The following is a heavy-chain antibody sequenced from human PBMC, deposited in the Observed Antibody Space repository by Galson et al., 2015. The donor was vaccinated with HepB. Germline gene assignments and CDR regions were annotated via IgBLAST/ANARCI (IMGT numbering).Heavy chain of an antibody. CDR3: AKMAQIELVVPAVRFGYFDL. CDR1: GFTFSSYA. J-gene: IGHJ2*01. Sequence: SLRLSCAASGFTFSSYAMSWVRQAPGKGLEWVSAISGSGGSTYYADSVKGRFTISRDNSKNTLYLQMNSLRAEDTAVYYCAKMAQIELVVPAVRFGYFDLWGRGTLVTVSS. CDR2: ISGSGGST. D-gene: IGHD2-2*01. V-gene: IGHV3-23*01.